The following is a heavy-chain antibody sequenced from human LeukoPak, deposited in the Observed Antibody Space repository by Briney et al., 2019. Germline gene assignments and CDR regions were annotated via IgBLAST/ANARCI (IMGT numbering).Heavy chain of an antibody. CDR3: TSHAAFDP. V-gene: IGHV3-15*07. Sequence: GGSLRLSCAASGFIFSNAWMNWVRQAPGKGLEWVGHIKSKTDGGTTDYAAPVKGRFTISRDDSKNTVYLQMNSLKIEDTAVYYCTSHAAFDPWGQETLVTVSS. J-gene: IGHJ5*02. CDR1: GFIFSNAW. CDR2: IKSKTDGGTT.